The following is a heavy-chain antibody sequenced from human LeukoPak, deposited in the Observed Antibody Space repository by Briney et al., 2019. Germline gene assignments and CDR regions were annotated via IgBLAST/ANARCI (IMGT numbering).Heavy chain of an antibody. Sequence: ASVKVSCKASGYTFTSYYMHWVRQAPGQGLEWMGWISAYNGNTNYAQKLQGRVTMTTDTSTSTAYMELRSLRSDDTAVYYCARESSSGWYGWFDPWGQGTLVTVST. V-gene: IGHV1-18*04. CDR1: GYTFTSYY. J-gene: IGHJ5*02. CDR3: ARESSSGWYGWFDP. CDR2: ISAYNGNT. D-gene: IGHD6-19*01.